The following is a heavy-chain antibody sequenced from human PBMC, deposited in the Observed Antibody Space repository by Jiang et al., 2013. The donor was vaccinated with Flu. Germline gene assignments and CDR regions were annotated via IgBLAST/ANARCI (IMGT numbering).Heavy chain of an antibody. CDR1: GYSISNGFY. J-gene: IGHJ6*04. V-gene: IGHV4-38-2*01. Sequence: LLKPSETLSLTCAVSGYSISNGFYWGWIRQAPGMGLEWIGRIHYSGTTYYNPSLKSRVSISVDTSKNQFSLKLTSVTAADTAVYYCARVAGEGFHMDVWGKGTAVTVSP. CDR3: ARVAGEGFHMDV. CDR2: IHYSGTT. D-gene: IGHD5-12*01.